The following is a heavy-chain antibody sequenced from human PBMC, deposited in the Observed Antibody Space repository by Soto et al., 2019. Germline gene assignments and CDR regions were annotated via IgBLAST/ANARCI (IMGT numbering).Heavy chain of an antibody. Sequence: GGSLRLSCAASGFSFSAYYMSWIRQAPGKGLEWVSYISFNGDVTRYSDSVEGRFTVSRDNAKKSPYLQMNSLRVEDTAVYYCARENGHPGHNYAMDVWGQGTTVTVSS. V-gene: IGHV3-11*01. J-gene: IGHJ6*02. CDR3: ARENGHPGHNYAMDV. CDR1: GFSFSAYY. CDR2: ISFNGDVT. D-gene: IGHD2-8*01.